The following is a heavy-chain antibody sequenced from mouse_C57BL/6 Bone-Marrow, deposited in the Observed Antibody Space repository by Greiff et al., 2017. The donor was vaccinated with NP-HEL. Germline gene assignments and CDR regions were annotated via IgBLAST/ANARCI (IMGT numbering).Heavy chain of an antibody. D-gene: IGHD1-1*01. Sequence: VQLQQSGAELVRPGASVTLSCKASGYTFTDYEMHWVKHTPVHGLEWIGAIDPETGGTAYNQKFKGKAILTAAKSSSTAYMELRSLTSEDSAVYYCTRKPITTVVAGDFDYWGQGTTLTVSS. CDR3: TRKPITTVVAGDFDY. V-gene: IGHV1-15*01. CDR2: IDPETGGT. CDR1: GYTFTDYE. J-gene: IGHJ2*01.